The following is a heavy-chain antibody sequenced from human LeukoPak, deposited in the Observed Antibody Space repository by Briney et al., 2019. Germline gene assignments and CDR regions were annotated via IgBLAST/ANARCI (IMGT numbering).Heavy chain of an antibody. D-gene: IGHD2-2*01. CDR3: AAGSSVDCSRTSCPPTDY. Sequence: PGGSLRLSCAASGFTFSNSAMHCVRQAPGKGLEWVAVISFDGTNKYYAASVKGRFTISRDNSKNTVYVQMSSLRGDDSGVYYCAAGSSVDCSRTSCPPTDYWGQGTLVTVSS. V-gene: IGHV3-30-3*01. CDR1: GFTFSNSA. CDR2: ISFDGTNK. J-gene: IGHJ4*02.